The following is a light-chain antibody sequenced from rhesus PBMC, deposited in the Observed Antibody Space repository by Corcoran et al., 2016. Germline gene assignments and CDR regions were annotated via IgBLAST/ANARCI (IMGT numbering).Light chain of an antibody. Sequence: DIQMTQSPSSLSASVGDKVTITCRASQGISSWVAWYQQKPGKAPKLLIYKASSLQSGVPSRFSGSGSGTDFTLTLTSLQPEDFATSHCLQYNSSPYSFGRGTKVEIK. J-gene: IGKJ2*01. CDR3: LQYNSSPYS. CDR2: KAS. V-gene: IGKV1-22*01. CDR1: QGISSW.